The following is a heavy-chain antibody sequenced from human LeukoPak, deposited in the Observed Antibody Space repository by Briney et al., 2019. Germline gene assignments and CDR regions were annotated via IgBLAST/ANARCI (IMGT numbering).Heavy chain of an antibody. Sequence: SETLSLTCTVSGGSISSYYWSWIRQPPGKGLEWIGYIYYSGSTNYNPSLKSRVTISVDTSKNQFSLKLSSVTAADTAVYYCARQITGYGDPSGLDYWGQGTLVTVSS. D-gene: IGHD4-17*01. J-gene: IGHJ4*02. CDR2: IYYSGST. V-gene: IGHV4-59*08. CDR3: ARQITGYGDPSGLDY. CDR1: GGSISSYY.